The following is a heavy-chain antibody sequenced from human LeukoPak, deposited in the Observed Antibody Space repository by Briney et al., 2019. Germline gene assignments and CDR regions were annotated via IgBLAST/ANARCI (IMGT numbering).Heavy chain of an antibody. D-gene: IGHD1-26*01. CDR1: GGSFSCYY. CDR2: INHSGIT. V-gene: IGHV4-34*01. Sequence: TPSETLSLTCAIYGGSFSCYYWTWIRQPPGKGLEWIGEINHSGITNYIPSHKSRVSISVDTSKNHFSLKLSSGTAADTAVYYCASRGRGSGISRKNWFDPWGQGTLVTVSS. J-gene: IGHJ5*02. CDR3: ASRGRGSGISRKNWFDP.